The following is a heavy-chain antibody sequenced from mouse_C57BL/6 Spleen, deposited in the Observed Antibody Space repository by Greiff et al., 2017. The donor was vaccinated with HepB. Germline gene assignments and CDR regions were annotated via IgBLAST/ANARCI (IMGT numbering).Heavy chain of an antibody. CDR2: IRSKSNNYAT. Sequence: EVKLVESGGGLVQPKGSLKLSCAASGFSFNTYAMNWVRQAPGKGLEWVARIRSKSNNYATYYADSVKDRFTISRDDSESMLYLQMNNLKTEDTAMYYCVRQGRTPYYAMDYWGQGTSVTVSS. V-gene: IGHV10-1*01. CDR1: GFSFNTYA. CDR3: VRQGRTPYYAMDY. J-gene: IGHJ4*01.